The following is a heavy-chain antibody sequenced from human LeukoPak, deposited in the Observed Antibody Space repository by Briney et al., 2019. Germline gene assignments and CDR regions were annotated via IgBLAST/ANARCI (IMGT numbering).Heavy chain of an antibody. D-gene: IGHD1-26*01. CDR3: AKEGSIRLEGMEI. CDR1: GFSFSSYG. Sequence: GGSLRLSCAASGFSFSSYGMQWVRQAPGKGREWVAVISNDGRNEYYADSVKGPFSISRQSSKNRVYLQMNSLSGEDTAVYKCAKEGSIRLEGMEIWGKGHTVTVSS. V-gene: IGHV3-30*18. J-gene: IGHJ6*04. CDR2: ISNDGRNE.